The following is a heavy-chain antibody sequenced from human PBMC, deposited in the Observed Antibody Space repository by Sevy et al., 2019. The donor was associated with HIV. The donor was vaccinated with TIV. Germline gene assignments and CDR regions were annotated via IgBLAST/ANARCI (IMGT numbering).Heavy chain of an antibody. CDR3: ARDSTTRPRVLDY. CDR1: GGSISSYF. Sequence: SETLSLTCSVSGGSISSYFWNWVRQSPGKGLEWIGNIYFTGNTDYSPSLKSRVSLSLDTSKSQFSLTLNSVTAADTAVYYCARDSTTRPRVLDYWGQGTLVTVSS. J-gene: IGHJ4*02. V-gene: IGHV4-59*01. D-gene: IGHD1-1*01. CDR2: IYFTGNT.